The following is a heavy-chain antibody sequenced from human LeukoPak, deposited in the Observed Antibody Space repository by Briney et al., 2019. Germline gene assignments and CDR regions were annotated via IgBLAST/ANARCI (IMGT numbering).Heavy chain of an antibody. D-gene: IGHD6-13*01. CDR2: IYWDADK. CDR3: ALSPDIAAAGIMSWFDP. CDR1: GFSLSTSGLG. J-gene: IGHJ5*02. Sequence: SGPTLVKPTQTLTVTCTFSGFSLSTSGLGVGWIRQPPGKALEWLAVIYWDADKRYTPSLKSRPTLTKHPSKNQVVLTMTNMDPVDTATYYCALSPDIAAAGIMSWFDPWGQGTLVTVSS. V-gene: IGHV2-5*02.